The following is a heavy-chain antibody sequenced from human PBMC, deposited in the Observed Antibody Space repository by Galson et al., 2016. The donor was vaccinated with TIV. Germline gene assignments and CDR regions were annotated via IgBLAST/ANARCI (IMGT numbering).Heavy chain of an antibody. CDR3: ARDRGPGTYCGADCYPDY. Sequence: SVKVSCKASGGTFFSSYAISWVRQAPGQGLEWMGRIIPIFRTANYAQKFQGRATITADESTSTAYMELRSLRSEDTAVYYCARDRGPGTYCGADCYPDYWGQGTLVTVSS. CDR1: GGTFFSSYA. V-gene: IGHV1-69*13. D-gene: IGHD2-21*02. CDR2: IIPIFRTA. J-gene: IGHJ4*02.